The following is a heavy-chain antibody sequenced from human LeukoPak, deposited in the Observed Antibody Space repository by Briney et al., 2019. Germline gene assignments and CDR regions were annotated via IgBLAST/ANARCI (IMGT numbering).Heavy chain of an antibody. J-gene: IGHJ4*02. V-gene: IGHV3-53*01. CDR2: IFSGGTT. D-gene: IGHD5-18*01. Sequence: PGGSLRLSCAASEFTVSSNYMSWVRQAPGKGLEWVSVIFSGGTTYYADSVRGRFTISRDNSKNTLYLQMNSLRAEDTAVYYCTKMGIQLWLLSFDYWGQGTLVTVSS. CDR1: EFTVSSNY. CDR3: TKMGIQLWLLSFDY.